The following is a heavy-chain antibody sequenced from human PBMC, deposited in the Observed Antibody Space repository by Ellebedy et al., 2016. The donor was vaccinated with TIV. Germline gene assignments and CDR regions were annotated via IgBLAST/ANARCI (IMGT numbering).Heavy chain of an antibody. Sequence: SETLSLTCSVSGGSISIGGYYWDWIRQPPGKGLEWIGSIYYSGSTHYNPSLKSRVTISMDTSRNQFSLKLSSVTAADTAVYYCARGRSFEAFDIWGQGTMVTVSS. CDR1: GGSISIGGYY. V-gene: IGHV4-39*07. CDR2: IYYSGST. CDR3: ARGRSFEAFDI. J-gene: IGHJ3*02.